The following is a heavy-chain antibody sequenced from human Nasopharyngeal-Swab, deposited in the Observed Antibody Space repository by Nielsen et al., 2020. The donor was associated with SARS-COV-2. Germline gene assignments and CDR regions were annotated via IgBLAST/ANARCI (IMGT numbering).Heavy chain of an antibody. D-gene: IGHD4-17*01. CDR2: ISTSSSTI. J-gene: IGHJ4*02. CDR1: GFTFSDYY. CDR3: ARRYGDYEGSFEY. V-gene: IGHV3-11*04. Sequence: GESLKISCAASGFTFSDYYMSWIRQAPGKGLGWVSYISTSSSTIYYADSVKGRFTISRDNARNSLYLQMNSLRDEDTAVYYCARRYGDYEGSFEYWGQGTLVTVSS.